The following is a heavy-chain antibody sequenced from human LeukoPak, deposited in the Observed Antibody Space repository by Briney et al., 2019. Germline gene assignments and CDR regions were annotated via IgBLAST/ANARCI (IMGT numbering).Heavy chain of an antibody. CDR2: LKSSGDTT. D-gene: IGHD1-1*01. CDR1: GSSFTSYH. Sequence: GASVKVSCKTSGSSFTSYHMHWLRQAPGQGLEWVGILKSSGDTTVYAQKFQGRVTVTRDTSTSTVYMELSSLSSEDTAVYYCAREDPHTYNFDFWGPGTLVTVSS. V-gene: IGHV1-46*01. CDR3: AREDPHTYNFDF. J-gene: IGHJ4*02.